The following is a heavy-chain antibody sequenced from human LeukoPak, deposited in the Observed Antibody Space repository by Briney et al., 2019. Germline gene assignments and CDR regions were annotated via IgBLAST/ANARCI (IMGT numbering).Heavy chain of an antibody. V-gene: IGHV1-69*13. CDR2: IIPIFGTA. D-gene: IGHD2-8*01. J-gene: IGHJ4*02. CDR3: ARDATEGRSLMLY. Sequence: SVKVSCKASGGTFSSHAISWVRQAPGQGLEWMGGIIPIFGTANYAQKFQGRVAITADESTSTAYMELSSLRSEDTAVYYCARDATEGRSLMLYWGQGTLVTVSS. CDR1: GGTFSSHA.